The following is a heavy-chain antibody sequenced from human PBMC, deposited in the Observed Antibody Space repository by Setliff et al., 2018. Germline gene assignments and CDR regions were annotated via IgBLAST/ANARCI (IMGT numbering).Heavy chain of an antibody. CDR1: GGSISNYY. Sequence: PSETLSLTCTVSGGSISNYYWSWIRQPPGKGLEWIGYIYTSGNTNYNPSLKSRVTISVDTSKNQFSLNLTSVTAADTAVYYCAREGFYCTNGVCYRPFDYWGQGTLVTVSS. V-gene: IGHV4-4*08. D-gene: IGHD2-8*01. J-gene: IGHJ4*02. CDR3: AREGFYCTNGVCYRPFDY. CDR2: IYTSGNT.